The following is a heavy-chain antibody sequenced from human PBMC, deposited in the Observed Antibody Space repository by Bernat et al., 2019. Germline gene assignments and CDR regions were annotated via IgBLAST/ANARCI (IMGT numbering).Heavy chain of an antibody. V-gene: IGHV3-11*05. CDR3: ARGTSTSAPYMDV. CDR1: GFTFSDYY. Sequence: QVQLVESGGGLVKPGGSLRLSCAASGFTFSDYYMSWIRQAPGKGLDWASYTSSSSSYTNYADSVKGRFTISRDNAKNSLYLQMNSLRAEDTAVYYWARGTSTSAPYMDVWGKGTTVTVSS. J-gene: IGHJ6*03. CDR2: TSSSSSYT.